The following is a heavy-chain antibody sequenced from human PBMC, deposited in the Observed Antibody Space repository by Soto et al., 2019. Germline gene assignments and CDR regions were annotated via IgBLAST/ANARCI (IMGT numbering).Heavy chain of an antibody. CDR3: ARVRLGVLSFDY. J-gene: IGHJ4*02. Sequence: QVQLVQSGAEVKKPGASMKVTCKASGYTFTTYGISWVRQAPGQGLEWMGWISAYNGNTNYAQKFEGRVTMTTDTPTTTPYMEVRSLRSDDTAVYYCARVRLGVLSFDYWGQGTLVIVSS. V-gene: IGHV1-18*04. CDR2: ISAYNGNT. CDR1: GYTFTTYG. D-gene: IGHD3-16*02.